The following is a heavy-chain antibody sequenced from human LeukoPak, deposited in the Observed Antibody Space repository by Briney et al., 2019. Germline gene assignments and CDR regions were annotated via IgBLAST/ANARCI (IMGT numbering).Heavy chain of an antibody. J-gene: IGHJ4*02. CDR1: GFTFTSVW. V-gene: IGHV3-7*01. CDR3: ARDTSGGWYGLIDY. Sequence: PGGSLRLSCEASGFTFTSVWMSWVRQAPGKVLGWVANIKQDGSEKYYVDPVKGRFTISRDNAKQPLYRQMNSLRAEDTAVYYCARDTSGGWYGLIDYWGQGTPVTVSS. D-gene: IGHD6-19*01. CDR2: IKQDGSEK.